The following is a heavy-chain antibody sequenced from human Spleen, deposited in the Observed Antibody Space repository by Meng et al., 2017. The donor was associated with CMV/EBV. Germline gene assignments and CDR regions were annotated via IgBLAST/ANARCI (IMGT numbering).Heavy chain of an antibody. J-gene: IGHJ6*02. Sequence: GGSLRLSCAASGFTFSSYGMHWVRQAPGKGLEWVAVISYDANYKYYADSVKGRFTISRDNSKNTLYLQMNSLRAEDTAVYYCARDLGRITLFGVVKKQSHYGMDVWGQETTVTVSS. CDR2: ISYDANYK. D-gene: IGHD3-3*01. CDR1: GFTFSSYG. CDR3: ARDLGRITLFGVVKKQSHYGMDV. V-gene: IGHV3-30*19.